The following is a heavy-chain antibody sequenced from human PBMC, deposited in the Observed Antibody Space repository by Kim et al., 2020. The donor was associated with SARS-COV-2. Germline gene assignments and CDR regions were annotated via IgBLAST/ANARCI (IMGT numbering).Heavy chain of an antibody. D-gene: IGHD3-10*01. CDR1: GYSFTSYW. J-gene: IGHJ6*02. CDR3: ARHVGVTYYYGSGRVSTTDYYGMDV. CDR2: IYPGDSDT. V-gene: IGHV5-51*01. Sequence: GESLKISCKGSGYSFTSYWIGWVRQMPGKGLEWMGIIYPGDSDTRYSPSFQGQVTISADKSISTAYLQWSSLKASDTAMYYCARHVGVTYYYGSGRVSTTDYYGMDVWGQGTTVTVSS.